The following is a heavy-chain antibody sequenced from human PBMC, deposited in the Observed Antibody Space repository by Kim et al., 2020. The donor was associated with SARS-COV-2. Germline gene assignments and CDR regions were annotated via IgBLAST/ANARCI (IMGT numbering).Heavy chain of an antibody. Sequence: ASVKVSCKASGYTFTSLYIHWVRQAPGQGLEWMGMINPSDGHTSYAQKFQGRVTMTRDTSTSTAYMEVRSQKSEDTAVYYCARSGMDFWGQGTTGT. CDR3: ARSGMDF. CDR2: INPSDGHT. V-gene: IGHV1-46*01. J-gene: IGHJ6*02. CDR1: GYTFTSLY.